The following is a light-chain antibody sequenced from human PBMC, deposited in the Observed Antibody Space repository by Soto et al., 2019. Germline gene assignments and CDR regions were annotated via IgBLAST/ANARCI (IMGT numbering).Light chain of an antibody. CDR1: QSVSSS. V-gene: IGKV3-20*01. J-gene: IGKJ1*01. CDR2: GAS. CDR3: QQYGSSPTT. Sequence: EIFMTQSPATLSVSPGERATLSCRASQSVSSSLAWYQQKPGQAPRLLIYGASTRATGIPDRFSGSGSGTDFTLTISRLEPEDFAVYYCQQYGSSPTTFGQGTKVDIK.